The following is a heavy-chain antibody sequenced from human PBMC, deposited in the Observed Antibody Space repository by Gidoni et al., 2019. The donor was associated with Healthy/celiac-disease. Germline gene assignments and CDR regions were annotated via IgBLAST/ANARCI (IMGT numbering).Heavy chain of an antibody. V-gene: IGHV3-33*01. CDR3: ARDGPGIAAAGTRPYYYYYMDV. Sequence: QVQMVESGGGVVQPGRSLRLSCAASGFTFSSYGMHWVRQAPGTGLGGVAVIGEDGSNKYYADSVKGRFTISRDNSKNTLYLQMNSLRAEDTAVYYCARDGPGIAAAGTRPYYYYYMDVWGKGTTVTVSS. J-gene: IGHJ6*03. CDR2: IGEDGSNK. CDR1: GFTFSSYG. D-gene: IGHD6-13*01.